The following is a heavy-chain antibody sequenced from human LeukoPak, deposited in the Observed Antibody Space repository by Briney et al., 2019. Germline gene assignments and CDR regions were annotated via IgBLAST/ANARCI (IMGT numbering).Heavy chain of an antibody. CDR2: INHNGNVN. D-gene: IGHD3-16*01. CDR1: GFTFSSYW. Sequence: PGGSLRLSCAASGFTFSSYWMNWARQAPGKGLEWAASINHNGNVNYYVDSVKGRFTISRDNAKNSLYLRMSNLRAEDTAVYFCARGGGLDVWGQGATVTVSS. J-gene: IGHJ6*02. V-gene: IGHV3-7*03. CDR3: ARGGGLDV.